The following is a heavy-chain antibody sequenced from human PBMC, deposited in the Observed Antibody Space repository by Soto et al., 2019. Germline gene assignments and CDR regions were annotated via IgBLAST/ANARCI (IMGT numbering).Heavy chain of an antibody. CDR3: ARNLVVAFDI. D-gene: IGHD2-21*01. V-gene: IGHV3-48*03. J-gene: IGHJ3*02. CDR1: GFTFSSYE. CDR2: ISSSGSTI. Sequence: EVQLVESGGGLVQPGGSLRLSCAASGFTFSSYEMNWVRQAPGKGLEWVSYISSSGSTIYYADSVKGRFTISRDNAKNSLYLQMNSLRAKDTAVYYCARNLVVAFDIWGQGKMVTVSS.